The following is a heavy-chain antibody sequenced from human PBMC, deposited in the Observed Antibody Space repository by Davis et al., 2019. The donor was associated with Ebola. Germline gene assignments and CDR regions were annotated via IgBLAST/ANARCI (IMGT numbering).Heavy chain of an antibody. D-gene: IGHD3-10*01. CDR1: GGSISSSSYY. CDR3: ARHSTMVRGVIWFDP. V-gene: IGHV4-39*01. Sequence: SETLSLTCTVSGGSISSSSYYWGWIRQPPGKGLEWIGSIYYSGSTNYNPSLKSRVTISVDTSKNQFSLKLSSVTAADTAVYYCARHSTMVRGVIWFDPWGQGTLVTVSS. CDR2: IYYSGST. J-gene: IGHJ5*02.